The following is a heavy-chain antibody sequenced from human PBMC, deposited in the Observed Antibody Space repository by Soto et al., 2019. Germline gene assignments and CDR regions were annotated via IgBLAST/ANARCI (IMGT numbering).Heavy chain of an antibody. V-gene: IGHV3-23*01. CDR3: AKGRGYWSSTSCYVGSDY. CDR2: ISGSGGST. D-gene: IGHD2-2*01. Sequence: EVQLLESGGGLVQPGGSLRLSCAASGFTFSSYAMSWVRQAPGKGLEWVSAISGSGGSTYYADSVKGRFTISRDNSKNTLYLQMNRLRAEDTAVYYCAKGRGYWSSTSCYVGSDYWGQGTLVTVSS. CDR1: GFTFSSYA. J-gene: IGHJ4*02.